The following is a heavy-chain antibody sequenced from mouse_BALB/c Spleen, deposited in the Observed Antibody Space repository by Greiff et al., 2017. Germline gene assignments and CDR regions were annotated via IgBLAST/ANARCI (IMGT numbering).Heavy chain of an antibody. CDR1: GFTFSSFG. V-gene: IGHV5-17*02. J-gene: IGHJ2*01. D-gene: IGHD1-1*01. CDR3: ARADYYGSSSDY. Sequence: EVQRVESGGGLVQPGGSRKLSCAASGFTFSSFGMHWVRQAPEKGLEWVAYISSGSSTIYYADTVKGRFTISRDNPKNTLFLQMTSLRSEDTAMDYCARADYYGSSSDYWGQGTTLTVSS. CDR2: ISSGSSTI.